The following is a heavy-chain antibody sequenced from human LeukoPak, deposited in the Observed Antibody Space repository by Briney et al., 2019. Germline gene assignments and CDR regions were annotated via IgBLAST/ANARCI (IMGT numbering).Heavy chain of an antibody. J-gene: IGHJ4*02. V-gene: IGHV4-31*03. CDR3: ARATRYCSGRSWYSGPFDY. CDR2: IYYSGST. D-gene: IGHD2-15*01. CDR1: GGFISSGGYY. Sequence: PSETLSLTCTVSGGFISSGGYYWSWIRQHPGKGLEWIGYIYYSGSTYYNPSLKSRVTISVDTSKNQFSLKLSSVTAADTAVYYCARATRYCSGRSWYSGPFDYWGQGTLVTVSS.